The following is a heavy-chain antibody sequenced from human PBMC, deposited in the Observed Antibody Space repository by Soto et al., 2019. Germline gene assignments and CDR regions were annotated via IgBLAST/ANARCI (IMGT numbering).Heavy chain of an antibody. Sequence: GGSLRLSCAASGFTFSSYAMSWVRQAPGKGLEWVSAISGSGGSTYYADSVKGRFTISRDNSKNTLYLQMNSLRAEDTAVYYCAKDHASYYDFWSGSETDYYYGMDVWGQGTTVTSP. J-gene: IGHJ6*02. D-gene: IGHD3-3*01. V-gene: IGHV3-23*01. CDR1: GFTFSSYA. CDR2: ISGSGGST. CDR3: AKDHASYYDFWSGSETDYYYGMDV.